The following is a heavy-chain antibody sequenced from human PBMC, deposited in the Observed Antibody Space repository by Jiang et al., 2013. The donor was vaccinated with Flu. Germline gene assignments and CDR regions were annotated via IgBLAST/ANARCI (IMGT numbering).Heavy chain of an antibody. CDR3: AKETEQLANWFDP. CDR1: GXTFDDYA. Sequence: GRSLRLSCAASGXTFDDYAMHWVRQAPGKGLEWVSGISWNSGSIGYADSVKGRFTISRDNAKNSLYLQMNSLRAEDTALYYCAKETEQLANWFDPWGQGTLVTVSS. J-gene: IGHJ5*02. V-gene: IGHV3-9*01. CDR2: ISWNSGSI. D-gene: IGHD6-13*01.